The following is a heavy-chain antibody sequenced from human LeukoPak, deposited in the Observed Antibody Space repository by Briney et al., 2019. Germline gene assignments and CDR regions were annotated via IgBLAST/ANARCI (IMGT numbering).Heavy chain of an antibody. CDR2: ISYDGSNK. D-gene: IGHD3-22*01. J-gene: IGHJ5*02. Sequence: PGGSLRLSCAASGFTFSSYGMHWVRQAPGKGLEWVAVISYDGSNKYYADSVKGRFTISRDNSKNTLYLQMNSLRAEDTAVYYCAKAGGRPGYDSSGYAPRWFDPWGQGTLVTVSS. V-gene: IGHV3-30*18. CDR3: AKAGGRPGYDSSGYAPRWFDP. CDR1: GFTFSSYG.